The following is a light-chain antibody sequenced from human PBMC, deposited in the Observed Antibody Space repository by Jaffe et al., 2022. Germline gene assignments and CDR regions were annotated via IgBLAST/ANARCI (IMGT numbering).Light chain of an antibody. CDR3: QQSYSTPYT. Sequence: DIQMTQSPSSLSASVGDRVTITCRASQSITSYLSWYQQKPGKAPKLLIYAASSLQSGVPSRFSGSGSGTDFTLTISCLQPDDFASYYCQQSYSTPYTFGQGTKLEIK. V-gene: IGKV1-39*01. J-gene: IGKJ2*01. CDR1: QSITSY. CDR2: AAS.